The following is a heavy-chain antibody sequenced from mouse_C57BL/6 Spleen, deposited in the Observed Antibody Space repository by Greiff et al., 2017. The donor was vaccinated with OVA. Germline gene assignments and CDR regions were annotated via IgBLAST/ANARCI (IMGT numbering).Heavy chain of an antibody. V-gene: IGHV1-81*01. CDR1: GYTFTSYG. CDR2: IYPRSGNT. CDR3: ARTRVYYGSSYGYFDV. D-gene: IGHD1-1*01. J-gene: IGHJ1*03. Sequence: VQLQQSGAELARPGASVKLSCKASGYTFTSYGISWVKQRTGQGLEWIGEIYPRSGNTYYNEKFKGKATLTADKSSSTAYMELRSLTSEDSAVYFCARTRVYYGSSYGYFDVWGTGTTVTVSS.